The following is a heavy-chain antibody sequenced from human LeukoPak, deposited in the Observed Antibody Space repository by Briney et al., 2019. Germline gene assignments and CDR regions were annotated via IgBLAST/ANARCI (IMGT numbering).Heavy chain of an antibody. J-gene: IGHJ5*02. CDR3: ARDAGNSGYGCDL. Sequence: GGSLRLSCAASGFIFSQYSMNWVRQAPGKGLEWVSHIRSSSETFYADSVRGRFTISRDNARNSLYLQMNNLRGEDTAIYYCARDAGNSGYGCDLWGQGTLVTVSS. CDR1: GFIFSQYS. D-gene: IGHD5-12*01. V-gene: IGHV3-48*01. CDR2: IRSSSET.